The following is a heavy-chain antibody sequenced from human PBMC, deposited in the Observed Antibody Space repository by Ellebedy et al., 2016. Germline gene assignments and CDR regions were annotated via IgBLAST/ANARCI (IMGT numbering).Heavy chain of an antibody. CDR1: GFNFRTYA. Sequence: GESLKISCVVSGFNFRTYAMTWVRQAPGKGLEWVSGISGSGTRTYYADSVKGRFTVSRDNSRSTLYLQMNRLRADDTAVYYCAAVMITFGGAPWNYWGQGTLVTVSS. V-gene: IGHV3-23*01. D-gene: IGHD3-16*01. J-gene: IGHJ4*02. CDR2: ISGSGTRT. CDR3: AAVMITFGGAPWNY.